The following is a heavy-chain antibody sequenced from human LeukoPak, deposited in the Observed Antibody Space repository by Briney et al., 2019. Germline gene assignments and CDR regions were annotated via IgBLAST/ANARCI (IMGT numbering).Heavy chain of an antibody. CDR3: ASRISTMTQFDY. Sequence: SETLSLTCTVSGVSITRYYRSSIWQPPGKGLEWIGYISYSGDITYNPSLKSRVTISIDSSKNQFSLYLGSVTSADAAVYYCASRISTMTQFDYWGQGTLVTVSS. V-gene: IGHV4-59*01. D-gene: IGHD2-2*01. CDR1: GVSITRYY. CDR2: ISYSGDI. J-gene: IGHJ4*02.